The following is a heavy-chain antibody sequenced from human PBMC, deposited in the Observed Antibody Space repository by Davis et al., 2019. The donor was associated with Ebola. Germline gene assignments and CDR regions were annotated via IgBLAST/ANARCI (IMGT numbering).Heavy chain of an antibody. CDR1: GYTFTGYY. V-gene: IGHV1-2*02. J-gene: IGHJ4*02. CDR2: IYPNSGCT. CDR3: VAVTWSSYDDFDH. Sequence: AASVTVSCKTSGYTFTGYYLHWVRQAPGQGLEWMGWIYPNSGCTNYAQSFQGRVTMTKDSSLSTAYMELNSLRSDDTAVYYCVAVTWSSYDDFDHWGQGTLITVSS. D-gene: IGHD3-3*01.